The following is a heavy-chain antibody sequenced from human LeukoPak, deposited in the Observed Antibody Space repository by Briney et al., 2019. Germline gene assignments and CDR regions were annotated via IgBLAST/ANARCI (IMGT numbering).Heavy chain of an antibody. D-gene: IGHD6-13*01. Sequence: PSGTLSLTCGVSGGSISSGKRWSWVRQPPGKGLEWIGEISHSGSPNYNPSPKSRLTISVDLPKNQFSLDLRSVTAADTAVYYCARDAAAGYSLACWGQGTLVTVSS. J-gene: IGHJ4*02. V-gene: IGHV4-4*02. CDR3: ARDAAAGYSLAC. CDR1: GGSISSGKR. CDR2: ISHSGSP.